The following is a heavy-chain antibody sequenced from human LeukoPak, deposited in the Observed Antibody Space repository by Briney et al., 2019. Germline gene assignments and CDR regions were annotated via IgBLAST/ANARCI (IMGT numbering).Heavy chain of an antibody. D-gene: IGHD6-19*01. CDR2: IKQDGSEK. Sequence: AGGSLRLSCAASGFSFGNYYMSWVRQAPGKGLEWVANIKQDGSEKHYVDSVKGRFTISRDSSKNSLYLQMSSLRAEDTAVYYCARGYSSGRSAFDIWGQGTMVTVSS. J-gene: IGHJ3*02. CDR3: ARGYSSGRSAFDI. CDR1: GFSFGNYY. V-gene: IGHV3-7*01.